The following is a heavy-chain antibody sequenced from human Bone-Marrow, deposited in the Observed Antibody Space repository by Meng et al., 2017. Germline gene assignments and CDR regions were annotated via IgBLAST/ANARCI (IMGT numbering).Heavy chain of an antibody. CDR2: IYHSGST. D-gene: IGHD6-13*01. V-gene: IGHV4-4*02. CDR1: GGSISSSNR. J-gene: IGHJ5*02. Sequence: QVQLQESGPGLVKPSGTLSLTCAVSGGSISSSNRWSWVRQPPGKGLEWIGEIYHSGSTNYNPSLKSRVTISVDKSKNQFSLKLSSVTAADTAVYYCARVSLQATIAAAGVVWFDPWGQGTLVTVSS. CDR3: ARVSLQATIAAAGVVWFDP.